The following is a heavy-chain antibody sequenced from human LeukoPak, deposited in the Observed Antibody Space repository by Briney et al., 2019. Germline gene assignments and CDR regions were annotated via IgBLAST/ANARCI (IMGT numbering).Heavy chain of an antibody. V-gene: IGHV1-18*01. CDR1: GYTFTSYG. Sequence: ASVTVSCKASGYTFTSYGISWVRQAPGQGVEWMGWISAYNGNTNYAQRLQGRVTMTTDTSTSTAYMELRSLRSDDTAVYYCARDTPYDSSGYYFGSWNFDYWGQGTLVTVSS. CDR2: ISAYNGNT. CDR3: ARDTPYDSSGYYFGSWNFDY. D-gene: IGHD3-22*01. J-gene: IGHJ4*02.